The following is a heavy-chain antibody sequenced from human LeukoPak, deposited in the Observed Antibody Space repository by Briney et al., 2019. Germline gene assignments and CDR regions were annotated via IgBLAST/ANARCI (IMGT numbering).Heavy chain of an antibody. CDR2: IYSGDNT. CDR1: GFTVSSNY. D-gene: IGHD3-10*01. J-gene: IGHJ4*02. CDR3: ARVWFGEFFDY. Sequence: GGSLRLSCAASGFTVSSNYMSWVRQAPGKGLEWVSVIYSGDNTFYADSVKGRFTISRDNSKNTLYLQMNSLRAEDTAVYYCARVWFGEFFDYWGQGTLVTVSS. V-gene: IGHV3-53*01.